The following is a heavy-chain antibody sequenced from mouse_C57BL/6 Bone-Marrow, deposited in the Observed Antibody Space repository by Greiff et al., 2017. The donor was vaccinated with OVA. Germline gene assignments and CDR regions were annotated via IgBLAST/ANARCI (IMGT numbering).Heavy chain of an antibody. D-gene: IGHD1-1*01. CDR3: ARGIYYYGSSYWYFDV. CDR1: GYTFTDYY. CDR2: INPYNGGT. Sequence: VQLKESGPVLVKPGASVKMSCKASGYTFTDYYMNWVKQSHGKSLEWIGVINPYNGGTSYNQKFKGKATLTVDKSSSTAYMELNSLTSEDSAVYYCARGIYYYGSSYWYFDVWGTGTTVTVSS. J-gene: IGHJ1*03. V-gene: IGHV1-19*01.